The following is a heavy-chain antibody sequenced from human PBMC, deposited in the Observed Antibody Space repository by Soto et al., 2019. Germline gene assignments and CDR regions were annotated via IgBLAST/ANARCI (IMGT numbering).Heavy chain of an antibody. CDR2: IFSSGST. CDR3: AREGSYSAYNFAHGIQLWSFDF. D-gene: IGHD5-12*01. V-gene: IGHV4-4*07. CDR1: GGSINTFY. Sequence: SETLSLTCTVSGGSINTFYWSWVRQPAGKGLEWIGRIFSSGSTSFNPSLESRVAMSVDTSKNHFSLNLSSVTAADMVVYYCAREGSYSAYNFAHGIQLWSFDFWGQGALVTVSS. J-gene: IGHJ4*02.